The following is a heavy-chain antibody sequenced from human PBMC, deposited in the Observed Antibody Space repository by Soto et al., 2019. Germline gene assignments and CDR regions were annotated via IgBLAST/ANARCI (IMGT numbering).Heavy chain of an antibody. D-gene: IGHD3-10*01. CDR1: GGSFSGYY. J-gene: IGHJ6*02. CDR2: INHSGST. CDR3: ARDLLRWFGETRYYYYGMDV. Sequence: QVQLQQWGAGLLKPSETLSLTCAVYGGSFSGYYWSWIRQPPGKGLEWIGEINHSGSTNYNTSLKSRVTISVDTCKNQFSLELSSGTAADTAVYYCARDLLRWFGETRYYYYGMDVWGQGTTVTVSS. V-gene: IGHV4-34*01.